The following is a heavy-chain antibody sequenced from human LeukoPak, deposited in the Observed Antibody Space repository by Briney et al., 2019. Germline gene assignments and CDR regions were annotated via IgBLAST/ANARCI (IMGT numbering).Heavy chain of an antibody. V-gene: IGHV3-7*01. J-gene: IGHJ4*02. CDR3: ARMNYVSSGWGAPFDD. CDR2: IKTDGSEK. CDR1: GFTLSNYW. Sequence: PGGSLRLPCGGSGFTLSNYWMGWVRQAPGKGRQGVANIKTDGSEKYYVDSVKGRFTISRDNAKSSLYLQVNSLRAEDTAVYYCARMNYVSSGWGAPFDDWGQGTLVTVSS. D-gene: IGHD1-7*01.